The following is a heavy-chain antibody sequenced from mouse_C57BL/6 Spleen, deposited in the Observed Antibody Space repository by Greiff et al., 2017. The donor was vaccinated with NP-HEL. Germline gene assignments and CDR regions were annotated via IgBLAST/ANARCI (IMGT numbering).Heavy chain of an antibody. J-gene: IGHJ1*03. Sequence: VQLQQPGAELVKPGASVKLSCKASGYTFTSYWMHWVKQRPGRGLEWIGRIDPNSGGTKYNEKFKSKATLTVDKPSSTAYMQLSSLTSEDSAVYYCARRAYYSNSYWYFDVWGTGTTVTVSS. CDR1: GYTFTSYW. CDR3: ARRAYYSNSYWYFDV. D-gene: IGHD2-5*01. V-gene: IGHV1-72*01. CDR2: IDPNSGGT.